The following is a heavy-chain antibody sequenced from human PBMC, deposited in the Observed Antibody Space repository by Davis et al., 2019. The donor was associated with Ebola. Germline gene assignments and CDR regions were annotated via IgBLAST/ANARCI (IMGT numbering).Heavy chain of an antibody. J-gene: IGHJ3*02. CDR1: GFTFSSYA. D-gene: IGHD3-16*01. CDR3: ARPGEVPHGFDI. Sequence: GESLKISCAASGFTFSSYAMSWVRQAPGKGLEWVSTISGSGGSTYYADSVKGRFTISRDNSKNTLYLQMNSLRAEDTAVYYCARPGEVPHGFDIWGQGTMVTVSS. CDR2: ISGSGGST. V-gene: IGHV3-23*01.